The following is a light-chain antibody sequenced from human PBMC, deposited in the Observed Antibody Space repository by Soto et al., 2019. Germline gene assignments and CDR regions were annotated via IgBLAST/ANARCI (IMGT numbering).Light chain of an antibody. CDR1: QSVSTNY. CDR3: QQYGNSPR. V-gene: IGKV3-20*01. J-gene: IGKJ3*01. CDR2: GAS. Sequence: EIVLTQSPGTLSLSPGERATLSCRASQSVSTNYLAWYQQKPGQAPRILIYGASSRATGIPDRFSGSGSGTDFTLTISRLEPEDFAVYYCQQYGNSPRFGPGTKVDIK.